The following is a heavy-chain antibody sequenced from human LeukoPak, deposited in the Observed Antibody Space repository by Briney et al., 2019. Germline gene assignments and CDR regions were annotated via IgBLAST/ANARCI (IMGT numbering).Heavy chain of an antibody. J-gene: IGHJ4*02. CDR2: IYYSGST. CDR3: ARGDGGYAGVFDY. Sequence: SETLSLTCTVSGGSISSGGYYWSWIRQPPGRGLEWIGYIYYSGSTNYNPSLKSRVTISVDTSKNQFSLKLSSVTAVDTAVYYCARGDGGYAGVFDYWGQGTLVTVSS. D-gene: IGHD5-12*01. V-gene: IGHV4-61*08. CDR1: GGSISSGGYY.